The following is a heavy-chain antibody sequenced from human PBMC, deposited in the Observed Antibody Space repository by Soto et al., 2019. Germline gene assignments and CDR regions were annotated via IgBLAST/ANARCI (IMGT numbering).Heavy chain of an antibody. J-gene: IGHJ5*01. Sequence: EVHVLESGGGLVQPGGSLRLSCAASGFTFNTYALSWVRQAPGKGLEWVSGISGSGSNTFYGHAVKGRFTISRDNSKDTLYLQMNSLRVEDTAVYSCAKGSALAATGGWDWFDSWGQGTLVTVSS. CDR1: GFTFNTYA. CDR3: AKGSALAATGGWDWFDS. CDR2: ISGSGSNT. V-gene: IGHV3-23*01. D-gene: IGHD6-13*01.